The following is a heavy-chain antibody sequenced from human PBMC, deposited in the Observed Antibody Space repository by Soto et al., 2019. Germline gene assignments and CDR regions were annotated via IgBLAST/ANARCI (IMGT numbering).Heavy chain of an antibody. V-gene: IGHV1-2*04. J-gene: IGHJ3*02. Sequence: QVQLVQSGAEVKKPGASVKVSCKASGYTFTGYYMHWVRQAPGQGLEWMGWINPNIGGTNYAQKFQGWVTMTRDTSISTAYMELSRLRSDDTAVYYCARVSFVVVAATQAFDIWGQGTMVTVSS. CDR2: INPNIGGT. CDR1: GYTFTGYY. CDR3: ARVSFVVVAATQAFDI. D-gene: IGHD2-15*01.